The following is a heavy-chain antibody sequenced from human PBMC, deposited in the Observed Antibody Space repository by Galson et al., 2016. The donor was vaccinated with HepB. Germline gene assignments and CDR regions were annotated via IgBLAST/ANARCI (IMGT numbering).Heavy chain of an antibody. D-gene: IGHD4-17*01. J-gene: IGHJ4*02. Sequence: SLRLSCAASGFTLSDYYMSWIRQAPGKGLEWVSNISSSKRFIKYADSVKGRFTISRDNAKNSLYLEMNSLRAEDTAVYYCARDYGGYPGLFDYWGQGTLVTVSS. CDR1: GFTLSDYY. CDR3: ARDYGGYPGLFDY. V-gene: IGHV3-11*06. CDR2: ISSSKRFI.